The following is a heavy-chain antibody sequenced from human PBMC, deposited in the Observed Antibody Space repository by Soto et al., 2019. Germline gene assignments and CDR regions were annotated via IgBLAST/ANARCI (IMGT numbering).Heavy chain of an antibody. CDR1: GYTFTGYY. V-gene: IGHV1-2*02. CDR2: INPNSGGT. CDR3: ASQGLYSIDSDYYYYYSMDV. Sequence: ASVKVSCKASGYTFTGYYMHWVRQAPGQGLEWMGWINPNSGGTNYAQKFQGRVTMTRDTSISTAYMELSRLRSDDTAVYYCASQGLYSIDSDYYYYYSMDVWGQGTTVTVSS. D-gene: IGHD2-8*01. J-gene: IGHJ6*02.